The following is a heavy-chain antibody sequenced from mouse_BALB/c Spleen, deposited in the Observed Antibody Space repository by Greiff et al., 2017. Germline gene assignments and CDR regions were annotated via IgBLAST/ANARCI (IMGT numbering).Heavy chain of an antibody. CDR3: AKHEKTTYYAMDY. V-gene: IGHV2-6-5*01. CDR2: IWGGGST. D-gene: IGHD2-1*01. CDR1: GFSLTDYG. J-gene: IGHJ4*01. Sequence: VKLMESGPGLVAPSQSLSITCTVSGFSLTDYGVSWIRQPPGKGLEWLGVIWGGGSTYYNSALKSRLSISKDNSKSQVFLKMNSLQTDDTAMYYCAKHEKTTYYAMDYWGQGTSVTVSS.